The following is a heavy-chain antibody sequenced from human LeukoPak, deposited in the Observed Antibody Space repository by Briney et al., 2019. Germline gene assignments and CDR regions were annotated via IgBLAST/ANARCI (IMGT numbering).Heavy chain of an antibody. CDR2: INPNSGGT. Sequence: ASVKVSCKASGYTFTGYYMHWVRQAPGQGLEWMGWINPNSGGTNCAQKFQGRVTMTRDTSISTAYMELSRLRSDDTAVYYCARVTITMVRGVRNYSDYWGQGTLVTVSS. V-gene: IGHV1-2*02. CDR1: GYTFTGYY. J-gene: IGHJ4*02. CDR3: ARVTITMVRGVRNYSDY. D-gene: IGHD3-10*01.